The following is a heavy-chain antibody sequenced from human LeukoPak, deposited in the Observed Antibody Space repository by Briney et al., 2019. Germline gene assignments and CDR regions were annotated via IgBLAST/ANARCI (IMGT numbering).Heavy chain of an antibody. V-gene: IGHV1-8*01. CDR3: AREGRDCSGGSCYSRTSNWFDP. D-gene: IGHD2-15*01. J-gene: IGHJ5*02. CDR1: GYTFTSYD. Sequence: ASVKVSCKASGYTFTSYDINWVRQATGQGLEWMGWMNPNSGNTGYAQKFQGRVTMTRNTSISTAYMELSSLRSEDTAVYYCAREGRDCSGGSCYSRTSNWFDPWGQGTLVTVSS. CDR2: MNPNSGNT.